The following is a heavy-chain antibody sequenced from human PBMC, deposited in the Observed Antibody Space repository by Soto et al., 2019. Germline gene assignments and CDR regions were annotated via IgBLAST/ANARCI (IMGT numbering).Heavy chain of an antibody. CDR1: GGSISSGGYY. V-gene: IGHV4-31*03. CDR2: IYYSGST. CDR3: ARKYCSSTSCYHPGLYWFDP. D-gene: IGHD2-2*01. Sequence: SQTLSLTCTVSGGSISSGGYYWSWIRQHPGKGLEWIGYIYYSGSTYYNPSLKSRVTISVDTSKNQFSLKLSSVTAADTAVYYCARKYCSSTSCYHPGLYWFDPWGQGTLVTVSS. J-gene: IGHJ5*02.